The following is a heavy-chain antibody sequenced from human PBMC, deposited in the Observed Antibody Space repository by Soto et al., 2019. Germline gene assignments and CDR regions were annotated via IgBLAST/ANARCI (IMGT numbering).Heavy chain of an antibody. J-gene: IGHJ4*02. CDR1: GFTFSSYA. D-gene: IGHD6-19*01. CDR2: ISGSGGST. V-gene: IGHV3-23*01. CDR3: AKAGGIAVPGSHLDY. Sequence: EVQLLESGGGSVQPGGSLRLSCATSGFTFSSYAMSWVRQAPGKGLEWVSAISGSGGSTNYADSAEGRFTISRDNSKNPLYLQMSSLRAEDTGVYYFAKAGGIAVPGSHLDYWGQGTLVTVSS.